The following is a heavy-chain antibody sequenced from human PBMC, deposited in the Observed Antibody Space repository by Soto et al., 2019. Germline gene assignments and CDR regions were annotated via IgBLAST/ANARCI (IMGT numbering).Heavy chain of an antibody. D-gene: IGHD6-13*01. CDR3: ARDCPTLAAAIKGGSYYGMDV. CDR1: GGSISSSNW. V-gene: IGHV4-4*02. Sequence: QVQLQESGPGLVKPSGTLSLTCAVSGGSISSSNWWSWVRQPPGKGLEWIGEIYHSGSTNYNPSLNSGVTISGDKSKNQFSPKLSSVTAADTAVYYCARDCPTLAAAIKGGSYYGMDVWGQGTTVTVSS. CDR2: IYHSGST. J-gene: IGHJ6*02.